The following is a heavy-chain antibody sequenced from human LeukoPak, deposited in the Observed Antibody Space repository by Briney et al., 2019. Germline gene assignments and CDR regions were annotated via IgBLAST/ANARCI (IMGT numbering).Heavy chain of an antibody. Sequence: GGSLRLSCAASGFTFSTSGMTWVRQAPGKGLEWVAVISYDGSNKYYADSVKGRFTISRDNSKNTLYLQMNSLRAEDTAVYYCARDGPYDILTGYYPDYWGQGTLVTVSS. V-gene: IGHV3-30*05. J-gene: IGHJ4*02. CDR3: ARDGPYDILTGYYPDY. CDR2: ISYDGSNK. CDR1: GFTFSTSG. D-gene: IGHD3-9*01.